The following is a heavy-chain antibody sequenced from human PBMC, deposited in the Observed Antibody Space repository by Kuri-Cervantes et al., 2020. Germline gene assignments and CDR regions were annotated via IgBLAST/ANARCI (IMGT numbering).Heavy chain of an antibody. J-gene: IGHJ5*02. CDR3: AKGVKSTGNAQNNWFDP. D-gene: IGHD2-8*02. Sequence: GGSLRLSCAASGFTFDDYAMHWVRQAPGKGLEWASGISWNSGSIGYADSVKGRFTISRDNAKNSLYLQMNSLRAEDTALYYCAKGVKSTGNAQNNWFDPWGQGTLVTVPS. CDR2: ISWNSGSI. V-gene: IGHV3-9*01. CDR1: GFTFDDYA.